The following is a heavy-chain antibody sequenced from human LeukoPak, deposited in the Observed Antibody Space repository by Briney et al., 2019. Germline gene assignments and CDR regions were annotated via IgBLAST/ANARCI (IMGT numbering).Heavy chain of an antibody. CDR1: GGSLSGSY. CDR3: ARGYCSSTSCLYYFDY. D-gene: IGHD2-2*01. Sequence: SETLSLTCAVYGGSLSGSYWSWIRQPPGKGLEWIGEINHSGSTNYNPSLKSRVTISVDTSKNQFSLKLSSVTAADTAVYYCARGYCSSTSCLYYFDYWGQGTLVTVSS. V-gene: IGHV4-34*01. J-gene: IGHJ4*02. CDR2: INHSGST.